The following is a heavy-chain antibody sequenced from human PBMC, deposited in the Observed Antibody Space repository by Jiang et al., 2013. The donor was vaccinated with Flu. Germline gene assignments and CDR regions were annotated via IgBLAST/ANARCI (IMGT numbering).Heavy chain of an antibody. V-gene: IGHV4-59*01. Sequence: TLSLTCTVSGGSISSYYWSWIRQPPGKGLEWIGYIYYSGSTNYNPSLKSRVTISVDTSKNQFSLKLSSVTAADTAVYYCASWPSSSWYYFDYWGQGTLVTVSS. D-gene: IGHD6-13*01. J-gene: IGHJ4*02. CDR1: GGSISSYY. CDR3: ASWPSSSWYYFDY. CDR2: IYYSGST.